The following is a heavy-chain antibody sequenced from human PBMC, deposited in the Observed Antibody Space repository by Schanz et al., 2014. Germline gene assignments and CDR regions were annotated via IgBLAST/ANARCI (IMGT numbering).Heavy chain of an antibody. J-gene: IGHJ3*02. Sequence: VQVAESGGGLVLPGGSLRLSCAASGFSFSTYAMHWVRQAPGKGLEWVAVILYDGSKTYYADSVKGRFTISRDNSKNTLSLQMNSLRAEDTAVYYCAREEGYGYGPGAFDIWGQGTMVTVSS. CDR3: AREEGYGYGPGAFDI. CDR1: GFSFSTYA. CDR2: ILYDGSKT. D-gene: IGHD5-18*01. V-gene: IGHV3-30*04.